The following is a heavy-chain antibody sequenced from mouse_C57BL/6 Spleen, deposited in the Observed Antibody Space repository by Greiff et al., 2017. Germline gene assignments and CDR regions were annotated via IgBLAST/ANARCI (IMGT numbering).Heavy chain of an antibody. D-gene: IGHD3-2*02. Sequence: VQLQQSGPELVKPGASVKISCKASGYAFSSSWMNWVKQRPGQGLEWIGRIYPGDGDTNYNGKFKGKATLTADKSSSTAYMQLSSLTSEDSAVYFCARRDSSGYWFAYWGQGTLVTVSA. J-gene: IGHJ3*01. CDR1: GYAFSSSW. V-gene: IGHV1-82*01. CDR3: ARRDSSGYWFAY. CDR2: IYPGDGDT.